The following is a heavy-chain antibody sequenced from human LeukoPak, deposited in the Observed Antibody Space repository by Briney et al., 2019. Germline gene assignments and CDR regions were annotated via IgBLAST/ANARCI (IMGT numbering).Heavy chain of an antibody. CDR1: GGSLSSYY. D-gene: IGHD5/OR15-5a*01. CDR2: IYYSGST. Sequence: PSETLSLTCTVSGGSLSSYYWSWIRQPPGKGLEWIGYIYYSGSTNYNPSLKSRVTISIDTSKNQFSLKLTSVTAADTAVYYCARDLYRVYKGDYFDYWGQGTLVTVSS. V-gene: IGHV4-59*01. J-gene: IGHJ4*02. CDR3: ARDLYRVYKGDYFDY.